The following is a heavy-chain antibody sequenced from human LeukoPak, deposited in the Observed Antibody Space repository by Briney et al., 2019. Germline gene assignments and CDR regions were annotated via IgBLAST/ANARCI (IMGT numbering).Heavy chain of an antibody. CDR3: VGDGDDFNFDY. CDR1: GFTFRSYW. Sequence: GGSLRLSCAAAGFTFRSYWMHWVRQAPGKRLEWVSRVIRDGSFTNYADSVKGRFTISRDNAKNTLYLQMSSLRAEDTAVYFCVGDGDDFNFDYWGQGSLVTVSS. D-gene: IGHD5-24*01. V-gene: IGHV3-74*01. CDR2: VIRDGSFT. J-gene: IGHJ4*02.